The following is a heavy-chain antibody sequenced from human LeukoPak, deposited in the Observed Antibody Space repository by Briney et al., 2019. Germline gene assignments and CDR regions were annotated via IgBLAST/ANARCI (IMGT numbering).Heavy chain of an antibody. CDR1: GYTFTSYG. D-gene: IGHD3-10*01. V-gene: IGHV1-18*01. CDR2: ISAYNGNT. Sequence: ASVKVSCKASGYTFTSYGISWVRQAPGQGLEWMGWISAYNGNTNYAQKLQGRVTMTTDTSTSTAYMELTSLRSDDKAVYYCARVRGYYGSGSYHAALDIWGQGTMVTVPS. J-gene: IGHJ3*02. CDR3: ARVRGYYGSGSYHAALDI.